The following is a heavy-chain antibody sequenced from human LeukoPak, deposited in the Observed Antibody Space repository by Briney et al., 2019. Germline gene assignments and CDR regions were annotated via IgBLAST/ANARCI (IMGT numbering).Heavy chain of an antibody. V-gene: IGHV3-30-3*01. J-gene: IGHJ4*02. CDR3: AREDTAMAYFDY. Sequence: PGGSLRLPCAASGFTLSSYAMHWVRQAPGKGLEWVAVISYDGSNKYYADSVKGRFTISRDNSKNTLYLQMNSLRAEDTAVYYCAREDTAMAYFDYWGQGTLVTVSS. D-gene: IGHD5-18*01. CDR1: GFTLSSYA. CDR2: ISYDGSNK.